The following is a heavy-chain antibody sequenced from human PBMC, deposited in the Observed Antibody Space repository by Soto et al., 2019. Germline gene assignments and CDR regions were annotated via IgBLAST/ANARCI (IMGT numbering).Heavy chain of an antibody. Sequence: ASVKVSCKASRSTFTSYGISWVRQAPGQGLERIRWITAYNGNTNYAQKLQGRVTMTTDTSTSTAYMELRSLRSDDTAVYYCGSWPGRRSSDIWGKGTMGTVAS. CDR3: GSWPGRRSSDI. J-gene: IGHJ3*02. CDR2: ITAYNGNT. V-gene: IGHV1-18*01. D-gene: IGHD6-6*01. CDR1: RSTFTSYG.